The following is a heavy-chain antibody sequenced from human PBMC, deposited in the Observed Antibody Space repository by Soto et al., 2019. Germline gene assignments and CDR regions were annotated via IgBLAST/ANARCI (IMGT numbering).Heavy chain of an antibody. CDR1: GGSISSYY. CDR3: ARVISFGDGYNLGRLPFDP. J-gene: IGHJ5*02. D-gene: IGHD5-12*01. V-gene: IGHV4-59*01. Sequence: PSETLSLTCTVSGGSISSYYWSWIRQPPGKGLEWIGYIYYSGSTNYNPSLKSRVTISVDTSKNQFSLKLSSVTAADTAVYYCARVISFGDGYNLGRLPFDPWGQGTLVTVSS. CDR2: IYYSGST.